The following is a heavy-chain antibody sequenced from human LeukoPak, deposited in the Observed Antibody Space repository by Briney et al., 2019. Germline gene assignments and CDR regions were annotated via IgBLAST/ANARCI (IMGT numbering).Heavy chain of an antibody. D-gene: IGHD1-26*01. Sequence: ASVKVSCKASGGTFSSYAISWVRQAPGQGHEWMGGIIPIFGTANYAQKFQGRVTITADESTSTAYMELSSLRSEDTAVYYCARDSGSYHYYYYMDVWGKGTTVTVSS. CDR2: IIPIFGTA. J-gene: IGHJ6*03. CDR1: GGTFSSYA. CDR3: ARDSGSYHYYYYMDV. V-gene: IGHV1-69*13.